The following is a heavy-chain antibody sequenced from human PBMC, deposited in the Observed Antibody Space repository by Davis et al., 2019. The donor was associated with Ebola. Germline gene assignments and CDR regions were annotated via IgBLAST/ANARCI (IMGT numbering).Heavy chain of an antibody. V-gene: IGHV1-18*04. Sequence: AASVKVSCKASGYTFTNYGITWVRQAPGQGLEWMGWINPHNGNTNYAQNVQGRVIMTSDTATTTAYMEVRSLRSDDTAVYYCARAIAAPNWFDPWGQGTLVTVSS. CDR2: INPHNGNT. J-gene: IGHJ5*02. CDR1: GYTFTNYG. D-gene: IGHD6-13*01. CDR3: ARAIAAPNWFDP.